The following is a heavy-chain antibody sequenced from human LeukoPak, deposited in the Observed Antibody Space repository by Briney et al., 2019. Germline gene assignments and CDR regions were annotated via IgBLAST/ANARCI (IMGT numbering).Heavy chain of an antibody. CDR3: ARDNAIAAAGTTYDYDYCGMDV. Sequence: ASVKVSCKASGYTFTGYYMHWVRPAPGQGLEWMGWIHPNSGGTNYAQKFQGTVTTARDTSISTAYMELSRLRSDDTAVYYCARDNAIAAAGTTYDYDYCGMDVWGQGTTVTASS. CDR1: GYTFTGYY. CDR2: IHPNSGGT. V-gene: IGHV1-2*02. D-gene: IGHD6-13*01. J-gene: IGHJ6*02.